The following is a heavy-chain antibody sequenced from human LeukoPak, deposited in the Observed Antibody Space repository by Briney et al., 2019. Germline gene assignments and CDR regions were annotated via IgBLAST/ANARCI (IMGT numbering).Heavy chain of an antibody. CDR2: IKQDGSEK. CDR1: GFTFSSYW. J-gene: IGHJ4*02. CDR3: ARGSGYTYAFTGRERTKSRLDY. V-gene: IGHV3-7*01. D-gene: IGHD5-18*01. Sequence: GGSPRLSCAASGFTFSSYWMSWVRQAPGKGLEWVANIKQDGSEKYYVDSVKGRFTISGDSSKNTLYLQMNSLRAEDTAVYYCARGSGYTYAFTGRERTKSRLDYWGQGTLVTVSS.